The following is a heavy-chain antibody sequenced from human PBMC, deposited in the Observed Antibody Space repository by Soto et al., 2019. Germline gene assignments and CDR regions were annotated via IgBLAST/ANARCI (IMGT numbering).Heavy chain of an antibody. CDR2: IWYDGSNK. J-gene: IGHJ4*02. V-gene: IGHV3-33*01. CDR1: GFTFSSYG. D-gene: IGHD3-3*01. CDR3: ARVGGSGYCFGYFDC. Sequence: QVQLVESGGGVVQPGRSLRLSCAASGFTFSSYGMHWVRQAPGKGLEWVAVIWYDGSNKYYADSVKGRFTISRDNSKNTLYLQMNRLRAEDTAVYYCARVGGSGYCFGYFDCWGQGTLVTVSS.